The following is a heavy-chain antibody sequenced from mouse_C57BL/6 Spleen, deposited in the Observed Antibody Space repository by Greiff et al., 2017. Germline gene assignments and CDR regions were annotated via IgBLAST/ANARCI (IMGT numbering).Heavy chain of an antibody. J-gene: IGHJ2*01. CDR2: IYPGGGYT. CDR3: ARKGVYYFDV. CDR1: GYTFTNYW. Sequence: QVQLQQSGAELVRPGTSVKMSCKASGYTFTNYWIGWAKQRPGHGLEWIGDIYPGGGYTNYNEKFKGKATQTADKSSSTAYMQFSSLTSEDSAIYCCARKGVYYFDVWGPGTTLTVSS. D-gene: IGHD1-3*01. V-gene: IGHV1-63*01.